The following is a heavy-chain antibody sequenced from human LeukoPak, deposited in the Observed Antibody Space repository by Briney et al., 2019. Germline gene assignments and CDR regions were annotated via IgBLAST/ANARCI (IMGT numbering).Heavy chain of an antibody. D-gene: IGHD6-19*01. CDR3: AGERIAVAGGNYYYYYGMDV. J-gene: IGHJ6*02. V-gene: IGHV1-2*04. CDR1: GYTFTGYY. Sequence: ASVKVSCKASGYTFTGYYMHWVRQAPGQGLEWMGWINPNSGGTNYAQKFQGWVTMTRDTSISTAYMELSRLRSDDTAVYYCAGERIAVAGGNYYYYYGMDVWGQGTTVTVSS. CDR2: INPNSGGT.